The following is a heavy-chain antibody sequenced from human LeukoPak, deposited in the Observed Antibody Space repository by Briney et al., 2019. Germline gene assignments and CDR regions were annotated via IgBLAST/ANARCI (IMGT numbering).Heavy chain of an antibody. J-gene: IGHJ4*02. CDR1: GFTFSSYW. CDR3: ARAGVEMATITDFDY. CDR2: IKQDGSEK. D-gene: IGHD5-24*01. V-gene: IGHV3-7*01. Sequence: GGSLRLSCAAFGFTFSSYWMSWVRQAPGKGLEWVANIKQDGSEKYYVDSVKGRFTISRDNAKNSLYLQMNSLRAEDTAVYYCARAGVEMATITDFDYWGQGTLVTVSS.